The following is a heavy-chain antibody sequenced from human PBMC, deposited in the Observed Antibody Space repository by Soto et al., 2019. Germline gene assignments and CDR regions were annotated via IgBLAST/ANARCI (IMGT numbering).Heavy chain of an antibody. CDR1: GDSFNDYY. D-gene: IGHD1-26*01. J-gene: IGHJ6*03. V-gene: IGHV1-2*02. CDR2: INPNGGAT. CDR3: ARESGGATATLVYYYFYVDV. Sequence: VQLAQSGAEVKKPGASVKVSCKTSGDSFNDYYIHWVRQAPGQGLEWMGWINPNGGATKYAQKFQGRVTVTGDTSIRTVYMELSSLRSDDTAFYYCARESGGATATLVYYYFYVDVWGKGTKVIVSS.